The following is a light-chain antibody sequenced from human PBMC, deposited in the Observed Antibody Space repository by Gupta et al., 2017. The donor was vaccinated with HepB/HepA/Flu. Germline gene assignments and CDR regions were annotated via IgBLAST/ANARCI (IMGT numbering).Light chain of an antibody. Sequence: QSVLTQPPSVSGAPGQRVTISCTRSSSNIGAGYDLHWYQQLPGTAPKLLIYDNSNRPSGVPDRFSGSKSGTSASLAITGLQAEDEADYYCQSYDSSLSGVVFGGGTKLTVL. CDR2: DNS. J-gene: IGLJ2*01. CDR1: SSNIGAGYD. V-gene: IGLV1-40*01. CDR3: QSYDSSLSGVV.